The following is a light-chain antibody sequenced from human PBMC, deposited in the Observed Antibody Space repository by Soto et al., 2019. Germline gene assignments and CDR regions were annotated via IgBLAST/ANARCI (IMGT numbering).Light chain of an antibody. J-gene: IGKJ1*01. V-gene: IGKV3-15*01. CDR1: QSGSNN. CDR3: QQDKNWPPWT. CDR2: DAS. Sequence: ILMTQSPATLSVSPGERATLSCSASQSGSNNLAGYQQKPGQAPRLLIYDASTRATGIPARFSGSGYGTEFTHTISGMQYDKFAVYYWQQDKNWPPWTFGQGTKVDIK.